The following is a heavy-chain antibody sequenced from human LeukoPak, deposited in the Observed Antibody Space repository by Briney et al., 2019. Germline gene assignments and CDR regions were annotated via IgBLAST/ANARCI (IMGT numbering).Heavy chain of an antibody. V-gene: IGHV3-30*04. CDR1: GFTFSSYA. J-gene: IGHJ4*02. D-gene: IGHD6-19*01. CDR3: ARSSRAVAGQFDY. Sequence: PGGFLRLSCAASGFTFSSYAMHWVRQAPGKGLEWVAVISYDGSNKYYADSVKGRFTISRDNSKNTLYLQMNSLRAEDTAVYYCARSSRAVAGQFDYWGQGTLVTVSS. CDR2: ISYDGSNK.